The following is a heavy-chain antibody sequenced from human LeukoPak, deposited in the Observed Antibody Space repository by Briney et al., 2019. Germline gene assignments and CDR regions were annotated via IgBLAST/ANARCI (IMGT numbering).Heavy chain of an antibody. J-gene: IGHJ6*03. D-gene: IGHD3-10*01. CDR1: GFTFSSYS. V-gene: IGHV3-21*01. CDR3: ARAYGSGSYYYYYYYMDV. Sequence: AGGSLRLSCVASGFTFSSYSMNWVRQAPGKGLEWVSSIISSSSYIYYADSVKGRFTISRDNAKNSLYLQMNSLRAEDTAVYYCARAYGSGSYYYYYYYMDVWGKGTTVTISS. CDR2: IISSSSYI.